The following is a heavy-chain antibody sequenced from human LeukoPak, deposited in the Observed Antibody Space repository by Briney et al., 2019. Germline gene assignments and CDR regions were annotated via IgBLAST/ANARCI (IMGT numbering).Heavy chain of an antibody. CDR3: AKDLRLGQLLLPQYFDY. Sequence: PGGSLRLSCAASGFTFSSYAMSWVRQAPGKGLEWVSAISGSGGSTYYADSVKGRFTISRDNPKNTLYLQMNSLRAEDTAVYYCAKDLRLGQLLLPQYFDYWGQGTLVTVSS. J-gene: IGHJ4*02. CDR2: ISGSGGST. D-gene: IGHD3-16*01. CDR1: GFTFSSYA. V-gene: IGHV3-23*01.